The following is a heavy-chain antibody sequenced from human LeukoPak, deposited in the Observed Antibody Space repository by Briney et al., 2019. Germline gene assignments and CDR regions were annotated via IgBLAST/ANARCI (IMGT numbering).Heavy chain of an antibody. D-gene: IGHD3-16*01. CDR3: ARDRIPHTFPREAWPNEPAFDY. J-gene: IGHJ4*02. V-gene: IGHV3-21*01. CDR2: ISSSSSYI. Sequence: GGSLRLSCAASGFTFSTYSMNWVRQAPGKGLEWVSSISSSSSYIYYADSVKGRFTISRDNAKNSLYLQMNSLRAEDTAVYYCARDRIPHTFPREAWPNEPAFDYWGQGTLVTVSS. CDR1: GFTFSTYS.